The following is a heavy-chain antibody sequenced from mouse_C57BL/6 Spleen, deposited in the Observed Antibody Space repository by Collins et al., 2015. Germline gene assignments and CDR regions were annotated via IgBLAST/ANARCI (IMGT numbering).Heavy chain of an antibody. D-gene: IGHD4-1*01. J-gene: IGHJ4*01. CDR3: ARTGNAMDY. CDR2: IHPNSGST. Sequence: WVKQRPGQGLEWIGMIHPNSGSTNYNEKFKSKATLTVDKSSSTAYMQLSSLTSEDSAVYYCARTGNAMDYWGQGTSVTVSS. V-gene: IGHV1-64*01.